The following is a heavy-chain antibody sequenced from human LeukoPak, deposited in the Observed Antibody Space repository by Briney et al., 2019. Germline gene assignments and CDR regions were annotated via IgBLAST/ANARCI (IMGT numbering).Heavy chain of an antibody. CDR3: ARVRVGATAKGHYFDY. CDR2: ISSNGGNI. D-gene: IGHD1-26*01. Sequence: GGSLRLSCAASGFIFGNYAIHWVRQAPGKGLESVSVISSNGGNIYHANSVKGRFTISRDNSKNTVYLQMGSVRPEDMAVYYCARVRVGATAKGHYFDYWGQGTLVTVSS. J-gene: IGHJ4*02. V-gene: IGHV3-64*01. CDR1: GFIFGNYA.